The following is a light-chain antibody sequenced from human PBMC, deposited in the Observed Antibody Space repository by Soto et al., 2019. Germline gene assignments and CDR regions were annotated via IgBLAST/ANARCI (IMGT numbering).Light chain of an antibody. Sequence: SALTQPASVPGSPGQSITISCTGTSSDVGGYNYVSWYQQHPGKAPKFMIYDVSNRPSGVSNRFSGSKSGNTASLTISGLQAEDEANYYCSSYTTSNTRQIVFGTGPKVTVL. CDR3: SSYTTSNTRQIV. J-gene: IGLJ1*01. CDR2: DVS. CDR1: SSDVGGYNY. V-gene: IGLV2-14*01.